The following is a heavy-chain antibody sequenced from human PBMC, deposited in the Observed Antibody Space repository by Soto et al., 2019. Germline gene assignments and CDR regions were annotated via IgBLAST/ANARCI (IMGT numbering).Heavy chain of an antibody. J-gene: IGHJ5*02. D-gene: IGHD2-2*01. CDR2: ISGSGGST. V-gene: IGHV3-23*01. CDR3: AKGGGYRLLAPPFSNGFAP. Sequence: PGGSLRLSCAASGFTFSSYAMSWVRQAPGKGLEWVSAISGSGGSTYYADSVKGRFTISRDNSKNTLYLQMNSLRAEDTAVYYCAKGGGYRLLAPPFSNGFAPGGRGPLVTVPS. CDR1: GFTFSSYA.